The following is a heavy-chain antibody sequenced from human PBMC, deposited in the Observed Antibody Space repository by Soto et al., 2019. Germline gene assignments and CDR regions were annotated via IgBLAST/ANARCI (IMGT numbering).Heavy chain of an antibody. CDR3: ARDDEYSGNGMDV. D-gene: IGHD3-10*01. CDR1: EFTFSNYG. J-gene: IGHJ6*02. CDR2: ILNDGSNR. V-gene: IGHV3-33*01. Sequence: QVQLVESGGGVVQPGRSLRLSCAASEFTFSNYGMHWVRQAPGKGLEWVAVILNDGSNRYHADSVKVRFTISRDNSKNTLYLQMNSQRAEDTAVYYCARDDEYSGNGMDVWGQGTTVTVS.